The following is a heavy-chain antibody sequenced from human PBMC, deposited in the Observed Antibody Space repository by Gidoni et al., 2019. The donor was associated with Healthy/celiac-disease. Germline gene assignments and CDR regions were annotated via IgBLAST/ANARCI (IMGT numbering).Heavy chain of an antibody. V-gene: IGHV3-21*01. CDR1: GFTFSSYS. CDR2: ISSSSSYI. D-gene: IGHD3-22*01. J-gene: IGHJ4*02. CDR3: ARIGITMIVGSNMDDY. Sequence: EVQLVESGGGLVKPGGSLRLSCAASGFTFSSYSMNWVRQAPGKGLEWVSSISSSSSYIYYADSVKGRFTISRDNAKNSLYLQMNSLRAEDTAVYYCARIGITMIVGSNMDDYWGQGTLVTVSS.